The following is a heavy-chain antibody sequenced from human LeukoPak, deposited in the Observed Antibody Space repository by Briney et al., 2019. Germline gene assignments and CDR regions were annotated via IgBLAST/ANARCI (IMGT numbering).Heavy chain of an antibody. CDR3: ARVVDYYDSSGYYYPAFDI. CDR2: IYYSGST. D-gene: IGHD3-22*01. J-gene: IGHJ3*02. CDR1: GGSISSYY. V-gene: IGHV4-59*01. Sequence: SETLSLTCTVSGGSISSYYWSWIRQPPGKGLEWIGYIYYSGSTNYNPSLKSRVTISVDTSKNQLSLKLSSVTAADTAVYYCARVVDYYDSSGYYYPAFDIWGQGTMVTVSS.